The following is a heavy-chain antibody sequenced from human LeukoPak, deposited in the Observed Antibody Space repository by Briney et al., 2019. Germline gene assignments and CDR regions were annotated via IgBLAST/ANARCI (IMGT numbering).Heavy chain of an antibody. CDR2: LKQDGSEK. CDR3: ARDHRGYNADDAFDM. V-gene: IGHV3-7*05. D-gene: IGHD5-24*01. CDR1: GFTFSSYW. J-gene: IGHJ3*02. Sequence: PGGSLRLSCAASGFTFSSYWMSWVRQAPGKGLEWVANLKQDGSEKYYVDSVKGRFTISRDNAKNSLYLQMNSLRAEDTAVYYCARDHRGYNADDAFDMWGQGTMVTVSS.